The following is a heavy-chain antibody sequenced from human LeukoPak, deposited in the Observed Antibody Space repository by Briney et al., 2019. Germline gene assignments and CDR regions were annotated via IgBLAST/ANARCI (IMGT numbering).Heavy chain of an antibody. CDR2: IKEDGTER. CDR1: TFIFSGHW. CDR3: AKVITIFGVVIEAGAGGMDV. Sequence: GGSLRLSCEGSTFIFSGHWMNWVRQTPGKGLEWVASIKEDGTERQYVDSVKGRFSISRDNTKGSLFLQLNSLRAEDTAVYYCAKVITIFGVVIEAGAGGMDVWGQGTTVTVSS. V-gene: IGHV3-7*03. D-gene: IGHD3-3*01. J-gene: IGHJ6*02.